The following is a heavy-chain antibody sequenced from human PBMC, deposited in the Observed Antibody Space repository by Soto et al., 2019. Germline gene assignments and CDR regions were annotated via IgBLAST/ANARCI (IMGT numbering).Heavy chain of an antibody. D-gene: IGHD3-22*01. CDR1: GFSFSSYA. V-gene: IGHV3-23*01. CDR3: AKTRTSQYDSPYYFDY. J-gene: IGHJ4*02. Sequence: SGGSLRLSCSASGFSFSSYAMSWVRQAPGKGLEWISSVGGSGGPTFYADSVKGRFTISRDNSKNTLSLQINSLGAEDTALYYCAKTRTSQYDSPYYFDYWGQGTQVTVSS. CDR2: VGGSGGPT.